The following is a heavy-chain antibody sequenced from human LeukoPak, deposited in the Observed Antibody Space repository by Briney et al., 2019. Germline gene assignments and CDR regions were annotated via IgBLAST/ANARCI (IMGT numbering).Heavy chain of an antibody. D-gene: IGHD3-16*02. CDR3: ASPAVWGELSLRY. V-gene: IGHV4-59*08. J-gene: IGHJ4*02. CDR2: IYYSGST. Sequence: KTSETLSLTCTVSGGSIGTYYWSWIRQPPGKGLEWIGCIYYSGSTNYNPSLKSRVTMSVDTSKNQFSLELRSVTAADTAVYYCASPAVWGELSLRYWGQGTLVTVSS. CDR1: GGSIGTYY.